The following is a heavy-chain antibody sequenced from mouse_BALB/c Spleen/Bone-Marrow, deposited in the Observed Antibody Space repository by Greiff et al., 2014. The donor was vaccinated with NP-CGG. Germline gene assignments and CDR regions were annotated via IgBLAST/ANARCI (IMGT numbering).Heavy chain of an antibody. CDR2: IDPYYGDT. D-gene: IGHD2-5*01. J-gene: IGHJ1*01. CDR3: ARKAYYTNWGYFDV. CDR1: GYSFSGYN. V-gene: IGHV1-39*01. Sequence: EVQLQQSGPELEKPGASVKISCKASGYSFSGYNLNWVKQNSGQSLEWIGNIDPYYGDTTYNQKFKGKATLTVDRSSSTAYMQLKSLTSEDSAVYYCARKAYYTNWGYFDVWGAGTTVTVSS.